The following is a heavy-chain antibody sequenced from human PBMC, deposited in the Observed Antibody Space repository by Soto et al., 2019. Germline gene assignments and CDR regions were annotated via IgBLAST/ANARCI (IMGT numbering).Heavy chain of an antibody. CDR2: ITHSGTYV. V-gene: IGHV3-21*01. CDR3: ARARGNDWYSDY. J-gene: IGHJ4*02. CDR1: GFTFSEYS. Sequence: DVQLVESGGGLVRPGGSLRLSCTASGFTFSEYSMSWVRQAPGKGLEWVSSITHSGTYVYYADSVQGRFTISRDSASNSLFLQMTSLRAEDTAVYHCARARGNDWYSDYWGQGTLVTVSS. D-gene: IGHD5-12*01.